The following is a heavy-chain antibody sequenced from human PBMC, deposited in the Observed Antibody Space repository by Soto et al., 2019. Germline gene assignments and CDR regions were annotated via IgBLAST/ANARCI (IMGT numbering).Heavy chain of an antibody. J-gene: IGHJ3*01. CDR3: TRSIITTAGTDAFDL. CDR2: INPSRGGT. V-gene: IGHV1-46*03. CDR1: ADTFTSYY. Sequence: QVQLVQSGAVVKKPGASVRVSCKASADTFTSYYVHWVRQAPGQGPEWMGMINPSRGGTDYAQKFQGRVTMTRDTSTTTVYMELSSLRSEDTAIYYCTRSIITTAGTDAFDLWGQGTLVTVSS. D-gene: IGHD6-13*01.